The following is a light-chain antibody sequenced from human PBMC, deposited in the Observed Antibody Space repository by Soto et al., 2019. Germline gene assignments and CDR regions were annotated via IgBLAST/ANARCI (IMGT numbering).Light chain of an antibody. J-gene: IGLJ3*02. CDR2: LEGSGSY. CDR3: ETWDNNTRV. CDR1: SGHSSNI. V-gene: IGLV4-60*03. Sequence: QSVLTQSSSASGSLGSSVKLTCTLSSGHSSNIIAWHQQQPGKAPRYLMKLEGSGSYNKGSGVPDRFSGSSSGADRYLTISNLQSEDEADYYCETWDNNTRVFGGGTKVTVL.